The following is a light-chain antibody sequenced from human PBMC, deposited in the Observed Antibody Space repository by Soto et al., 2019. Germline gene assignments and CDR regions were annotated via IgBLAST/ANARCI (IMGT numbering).Light chain of an antibody. CDR2: DAS. Sequence: DIQMTQSPSSLSASVGDRVTITCLASQSISSWLAWYQQKPGKAPKLLIYDASSLESVVPSRFSGSGSGTEFTLTISSLQPDDFATYYCQQYNSYSPTFGQGTKVDIK. CDR1: QSISSW. CDR3: QQYNSYSPT. J-gene: IGKJ1*01. V-gene: IGKV1-5*01.